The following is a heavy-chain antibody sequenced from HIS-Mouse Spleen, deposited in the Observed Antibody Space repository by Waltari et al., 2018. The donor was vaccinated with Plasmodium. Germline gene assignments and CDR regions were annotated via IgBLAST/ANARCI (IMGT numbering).Heavy chain of an antibody. CDR2: INKDGSEK. V-gene: IGHV3-7*01. J-gene: IGHJ2*01. Sequence: EVQLVESGGGLVQPGGSLRLACAASGFTFSSYWLSSVRQAPGRGLEWVSNINKDGSEKYYVDSVKGRFTISRDNAKNSLYLQMNSLRAEDTAVYYCASSWYWYFDLWGRGTLVTVSS. D-gene: IGHD6-13*01. CDR3: ASSWYWYFDL. CDR1: GFTFSSYW.